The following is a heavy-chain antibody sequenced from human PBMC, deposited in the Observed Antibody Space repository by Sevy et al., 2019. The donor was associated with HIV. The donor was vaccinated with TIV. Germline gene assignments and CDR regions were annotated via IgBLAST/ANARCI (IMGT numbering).Heavy chain of an antibody. CDR3: ANAYSGSYSHSYLYALDV. V-gene: IGHV3-30*18. D-gene: IGHD1-26*01. CDR1: GFSFSYYG. J-gene: IGHJ6*02. CDR2: ISHDGINE. Sequence: GGSLRLSCIGSGFSFSYYGIHWVRQSPGKGLDWVALISHDGINEYYADSVKGRSTISRDNSKNTVYLEMNSLRNEDTAIYFWANAYSGSYSHSYLYALDVWGQGTTVTVSS.